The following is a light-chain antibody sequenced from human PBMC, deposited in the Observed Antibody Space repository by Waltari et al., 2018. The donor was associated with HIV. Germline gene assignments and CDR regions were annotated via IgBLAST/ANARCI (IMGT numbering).Light chain of an antibody. CDR2: EVT. CDR1: RSDFGFYCF. CDR3: TSYTANDTLL. J-gene: IGLJ2*01. Sequence: QSALTQPASGSGSPGQSITISCTGTRSDFGFYCFISCDQQVPGKVPKVIIYEVTSRHSGVSNRFSGAKSGHTASLIISGLQAEDEGDYSCTSYTANDTLLFGGGTKVTVL. V-gene: IGLV2-14*01.